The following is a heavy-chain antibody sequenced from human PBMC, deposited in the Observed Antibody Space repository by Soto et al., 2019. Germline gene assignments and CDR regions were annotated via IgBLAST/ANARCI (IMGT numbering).Heavy chain of an antibody. V-gene: IGHV3-53*01. CDR2: IYAGGNT. J-gene: IGHJ4*02. CDR1: GFSFTRNY. CDR3: ARVTPFYDPLPSSYAFNYFDY. D-gene: IGHD3-3*01. Sequence: PXVCLRLSCGACGFSFTRNYTTWVRRAPGKGLECVSVIYAGGNTYYPDSVKGRFTISNDNSKNTLFLQMNNLRAEDTAVYYCARVTPFYDPLPSSYAFNYFDYCGQGTRVTVSS.